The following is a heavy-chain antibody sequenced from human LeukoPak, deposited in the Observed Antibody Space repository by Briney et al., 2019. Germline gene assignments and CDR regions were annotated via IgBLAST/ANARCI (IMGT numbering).Heavy chain of an antibody. CDR3: ARHHSSGVVITRWFDP. Sequence: GESLKISCKGSGYSFTSYWIGWVRQMPGKGLEWMGIIYLGDPDTRYSPSFQGQVTISADKSISTAYLQWSSLKASDTAMYYCARHHSSGVVITRWFDPWGQGTLVTVSS. D-gene: IGHD3-3*01. CDR1: GYSFTSYW. CDR2: IYLGDPDT. J-gene: IGHJ5*02. V-gene: IGHV5-51*01.